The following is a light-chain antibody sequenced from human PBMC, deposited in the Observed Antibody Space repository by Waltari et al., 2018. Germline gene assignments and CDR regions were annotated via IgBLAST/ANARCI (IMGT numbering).Light chain of an antibody. J-gene: IGKJ1*01. CDR2: GAS. CDR3: QHHLRLPAT. V-gene: IGKV3-20*01. Sequence: IVLTQSPDTLSLSPGERATLSCRASQNVSTFLAWYQQKPGQAPRLLIYGASSGATGIPDRFSGGGSGTDFSLTISRLEPEDFAVYYCQHHLRLPATFGQGTKVDIK. CDR1: QNVSTF.